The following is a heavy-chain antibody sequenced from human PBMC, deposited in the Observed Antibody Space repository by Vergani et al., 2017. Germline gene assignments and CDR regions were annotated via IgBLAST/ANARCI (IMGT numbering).Heavy chain of an antibody. Sequence: EVQLVESGGVVVQPGGSLGLSCSASGFSFNSYWMHWVRQVPGKGLLWVSRIKSDGSITAYADSVKGRFTISRDNAQNTLYLQMNSLRVEDTGVYYCARARXIETCYMSNWLDSWGQGTLVTVSS. D-gene: IGHD3-9*01. CDR3: ARARXIETCYMSNWLDS. CDR1: GFSFNSYW. V-gene: IGHV3-74*03. J-gene: IGHJ5*01. CDR2: IKSDGSIT.